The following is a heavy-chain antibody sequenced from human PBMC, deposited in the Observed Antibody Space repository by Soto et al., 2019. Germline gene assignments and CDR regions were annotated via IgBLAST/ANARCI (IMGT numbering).Heavy chain of an antibody. CDR3: AKDVGFQLILFVFET. CDR1: GGTFSNFG. V-gene: IGHV1-69*01. J-gene: IGHJ5*02. Sequence: QVQLVQSGAEVKKPGSSVRVSCKAPGGTFSNFGFSWVRQAPGQGLEWMGGITPIFASSNYAQKFQGRLTITANESTSAACMDLSSQRSEDTAVYFCAKDVGFQLILFVFETWGQGTLVTVSS. CDR2: ITPIFASS. D-gene: IGHD2-15*01.